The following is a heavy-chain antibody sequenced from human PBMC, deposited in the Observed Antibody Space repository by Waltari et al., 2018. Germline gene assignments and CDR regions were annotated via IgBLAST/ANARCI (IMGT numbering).Heavy chain of an antibody. V-gene: IGHV4-34*01. CDR3: ARAVEMATFDY. J-gene: IGHJ4*02. CDR1: GGSFSGYY. Sequence: QVQLQQWGAGLLKPSETLSLTCAVYGGSFSGYYWSWLRQARGKGLEWSGEINHSGSTNYNPSLKRRVTISVDTSKNQFSLKLSSVTAADTAVYYCARAVEMATFDYWGQGTLVTVCS. D-gene: IGHD5-12*01. CDR2: INHSGST.